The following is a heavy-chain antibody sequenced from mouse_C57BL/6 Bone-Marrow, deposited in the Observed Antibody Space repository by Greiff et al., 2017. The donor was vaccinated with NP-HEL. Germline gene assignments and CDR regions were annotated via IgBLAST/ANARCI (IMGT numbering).Heavy chain of an antibody. V-gene: IGHV1-81*01. J-gene: IGHJ3*01. Sequence: VQLQQYGAELARPGASVTLSCQASGYTFTSYGISWVKQRTGQGLEWIGEIYPRSGNTYYHEKFKGKATLTANKCSRTAYMELGSLPSEDSAVYFCARRDGYPGWFAYWGQGTLVTVSA. CDR1: GYTFTSYG. CDR2: IYPRSGNT. CDR3: ARRDGYPGWFAY. D-gene: IGHD2-3*01.